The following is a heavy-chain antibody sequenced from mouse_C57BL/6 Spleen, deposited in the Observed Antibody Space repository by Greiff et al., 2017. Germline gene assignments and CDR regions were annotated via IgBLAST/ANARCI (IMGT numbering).Heavy chain of an antibody. CDR3: APDRYYAMDY. CDR2: ISSGSSTI. J-gene: IGHJ4*01. Sequence: VQLKESGGGLVKPGGSLKLSCAASGFTFSDYGMHWVRQAPEKGLEWVAYISSGSSTIYYADTVKGRFTISRDNAKNTLFLQMTSLRSEDTAMYYCAPDRYYAMDYWGQGTSVTVSS. V-gene: IGHV5-17*01. CDR1: GFTFSDYG.